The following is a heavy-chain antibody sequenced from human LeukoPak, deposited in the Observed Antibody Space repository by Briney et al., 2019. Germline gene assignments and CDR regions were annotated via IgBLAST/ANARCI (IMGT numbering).Heavy chain of an antibody. CDR2: INPSGGST. V-gene: IGHV1-46*01. CDR1: GYTFTSYY. Sequence: ASVKVSCKASGYTFTSYYMHWVRQAPGQGLEWMGIINPSGGSTSYAQKFQGRVTLTTDTSTSTAHMELRSLSSDDTAVYYCVRYHGPGYFDYWGQGTLVTVSS. CDR3: VRYHGPGYFDY. J-gene: IGHJ4*02.